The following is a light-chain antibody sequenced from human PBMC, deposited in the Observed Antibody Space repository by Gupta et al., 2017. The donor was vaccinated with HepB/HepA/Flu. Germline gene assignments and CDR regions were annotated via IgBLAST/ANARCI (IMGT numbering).Light chain of an antibody. V-gene: IGLV2-8*01. CDR2: DVF. CDR1: SSDIGAYNL. Sequence: QSAPTQPPSASGSPGQSVTISCTGTSSDIGAYNLVSWYQQHPGEAPKLIIYDVFQRPSGVPDRFSGSKSGNTASLTVSGLQAEDEADYYCFSYAGNDNWVFGGGTKVTVL. CDR3: FSYAGNDNWV. J-gene: IGLJ1*01.